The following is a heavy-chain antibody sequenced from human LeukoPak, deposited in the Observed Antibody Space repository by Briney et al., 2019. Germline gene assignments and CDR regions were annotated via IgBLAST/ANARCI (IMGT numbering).Heavy chain of an antibody. CDR2: ISDSGGST. D-gene: IGHD3-10*01. CDR1: GFTFSTYA. CDR3: AKSGGLSGSGRLAMDV. J-gene: IGHJ6*02. Sequence: GGSLRLSCAASGFTFSTYAMSWVRLAPGKGLEWVSGISDSGGSTYYADSVKGRFTSSRDNSNNTLYVQMYSLRVEDTAVYYCAKSGGLSGSGRLAMDVWGQGTTVTVSS. V-gene: IGHV3-23*01.